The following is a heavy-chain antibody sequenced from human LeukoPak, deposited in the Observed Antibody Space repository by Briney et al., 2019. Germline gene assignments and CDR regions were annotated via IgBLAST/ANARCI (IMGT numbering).Heavy chain of an antibody. CDR3: ARVVTTKQNWFDP. CDR1: VYSINSGYY. V-gene: IGHV4-38-2*01. CDR2: IYHSGST. J-gene: IGHJ5*02. Sequence: SETLSLTCAVSVYSINSGYYWGWIPQPPGKGLEWIGSIYHSGSTYYNPSLKSRVTISVDTYKNQFSLKLSSVTAADTAVYYCARVVTTKQNWFDPWGQGTMLTVPS. D-gene: IGHD4-17*01.